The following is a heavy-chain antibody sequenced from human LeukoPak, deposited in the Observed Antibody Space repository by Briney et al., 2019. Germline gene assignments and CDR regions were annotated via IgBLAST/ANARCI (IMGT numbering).Heavy chain of an antibody. CDR3: ARAFSGTFYYFDY. V-gene: IGHV3-23*01. Sequence: GGSLRLSCAASGFTFSSYAMSWVRQAPGKGLEWVSLISGNAGSTYYADSVKGRFTISRDNSKNMMYLQMNSLRAEDTAVYYCARAFSGTFYYFDYWGQGTLVTVSS. J-gene: IGHJ4*02. CDR2: ISGNAGST. CDR1: GFTFSSYA. D-gene: IGHD3-16*01.